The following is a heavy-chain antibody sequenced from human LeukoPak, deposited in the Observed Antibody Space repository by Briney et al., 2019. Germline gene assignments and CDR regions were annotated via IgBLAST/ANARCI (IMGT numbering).Heavy chain of an antibody. D-gene: IGHD4-17*01. CDR3: ARLGDYNGLETPSFDY. Sequence: GESLKISCKGSGYSFTNYWIGWVRQLPGKGLEWMGIIYPVDSDTSYSPSFQGQVTLSADKSISTAYLQWRSLKASDTAMYYCARLGDYNGLETPSFDYWGQGTLVTVSS. CDR2: IYPVDSDT. J-gene: IGHJ4*02. CDR1: GYSFTNYW. V-gene: IGHV5-51*01.